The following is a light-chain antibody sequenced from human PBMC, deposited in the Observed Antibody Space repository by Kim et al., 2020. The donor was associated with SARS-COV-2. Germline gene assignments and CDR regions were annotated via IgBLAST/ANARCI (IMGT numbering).Light chain of an antibody. V-gene: IGLV3-25*03. CDR2: KDR. J-gene: IGLJ3*02. Sequence: SYELTQPPSVSVSPGQTARITCSGDALSKRYAYWYQQKPGQSPILVIYKDRERASGIPERFSGSSSGTTVTLTISAVQAKDEADYYCQSADSIATWLFGG. CDR3: QSADSIATWL. CDR1: ALSKRY.